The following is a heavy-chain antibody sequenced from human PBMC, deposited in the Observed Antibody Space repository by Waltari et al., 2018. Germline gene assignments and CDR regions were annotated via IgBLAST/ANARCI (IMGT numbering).Heavy chain of an antibody. CDR1: GFTFSSYA. J-gene: IGHJ6*02. Sequence: EVQLLESGGGLVQPGGSLRLSCAASGFTFSSYAMSWVRQAPGKGMEWVSVISGSGGSTYYADSVKGRFTISRDNSKNTLYLQMNSLRAEDTAVYYCAKALGYCSSTSCYGEYYYYGMDVWGQGTTVTVSS. D-gene: IGHD2-2*01. V-gene: IGHV3-23*01. CDR2: ISGSGGST. CDR3: AKALGYCSSTSCYGEYYYYGMDV.